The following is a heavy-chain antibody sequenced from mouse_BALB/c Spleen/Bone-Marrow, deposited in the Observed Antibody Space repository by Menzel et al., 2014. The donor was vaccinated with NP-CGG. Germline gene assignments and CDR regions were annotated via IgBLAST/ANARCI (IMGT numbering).Heavy chain of an antibody. J-gene: IGHJ1*01. CDR2: IYPGNSDT. CDR1: DYTFTSYR. D-gene: IGHD2-10*01. Sequence: EVQVVESGTVLARPGASVKMSCKASDYTFTSYRMHWLKQRPGQGLEWIGAIYPGNSDTSYNQKFKGEAELTAVTSTSSANMDLRSLTKEDSAVYYCTVAYFGQRDWFFDVWGAGTTVTVSS. V-gene: IGHV1-5*01. CDR3: TVAYFGQRDWFFDV.